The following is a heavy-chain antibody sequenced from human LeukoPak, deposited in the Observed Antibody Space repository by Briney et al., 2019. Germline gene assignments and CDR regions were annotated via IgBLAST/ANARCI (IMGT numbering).Heavy chain of an antibody. J-gene: IGHJ4*02. CDR2: ISAYNGNT. D-gene: IGHD4-11*01. V-gene: IGHV1-18*01. Sequence: ASVKVSCKASGYTFTSYGISWVRQAPGQGLEWMGWISAYNGNTNYAQKLQGRVTMTTDKSTRKAYMELRSLRSDDTAVYYCAGARVTREIDYWGQGTLVTVSS. CDR3: AGARVTREIDY. CDR1: GYTFTSYG.